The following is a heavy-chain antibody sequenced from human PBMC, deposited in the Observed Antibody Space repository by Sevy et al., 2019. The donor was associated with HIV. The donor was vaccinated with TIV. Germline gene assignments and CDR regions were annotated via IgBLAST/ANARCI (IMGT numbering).Heavy chain of an antibody. V-gene: IGHV3-7*01. D-gene: IGHD2-15*01. CDR1: GFTFSDSW. CDR3: AGGGLLSRY. J-gene: IGHJ4*02. CDR2: INQAGSDK. Sequence: GESLKISCAASGFTFSDSWMTWVRQGPGKGLEWVANINQAGSDKYYVDSVRGRFTISRDNAKNSLYLQMNSLRVEDTALYYCAGGGLLSRYWGQGSLVTVSS.